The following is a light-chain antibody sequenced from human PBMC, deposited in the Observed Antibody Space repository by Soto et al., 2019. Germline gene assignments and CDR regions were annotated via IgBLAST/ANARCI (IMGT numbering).Light chain of an antibody. Sequence: QSALTQPAPVSGSPGQSITISCTGTSSDVGGYNYVSWYQQHPGKAPKLMIYDVSNRPSGVSNRFSGSKSGNTASLTISGLQAEDEADYYCSSYTSSSTLLFGTGTRSPS. V-gene: IGLV2-14*01. CDR1: SSDVGGYNY. J-gene: IGLJ1*01. CDR2: DVS. CDR3: SSYTSSSTLL.